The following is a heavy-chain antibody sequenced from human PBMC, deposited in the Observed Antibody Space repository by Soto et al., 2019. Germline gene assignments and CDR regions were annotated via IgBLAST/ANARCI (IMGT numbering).Heavy chain of an antibody. V-gene: IGHV3-66*01. J-gene: IGHJ4*02. CDR3: ARNLSPNDY. CDR1: GFTVSSNY. CDR2: IYSGGST. Sequence: EVQLVESGGGLVQPGGSLRLSCAASGFTVSSNYMSWVRQAPGKGLEWVSVIYSGGSTYYADSVKGRFTISRDNSKNTMYLPMNSRSGEDTAVYYCARNLSPNDYWGQGTLVTVSS.